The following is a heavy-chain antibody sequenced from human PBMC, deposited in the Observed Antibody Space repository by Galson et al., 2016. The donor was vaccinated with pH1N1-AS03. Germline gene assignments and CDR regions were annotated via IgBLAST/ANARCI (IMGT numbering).Heavy chain of an antibody. Sequence: SVKVSCKASGGTFNSYAISWVRQAPGQGLEWMGGILPIFGTANNAQRFQDRVTITADESTRTTYLELNNLRSEDTAVYYCARDGGYSNLSPRGYFDPWGQGTLVSVS. D-gene: IGHD1-26*01. CDR1: GGTFNSYA. J-gene: IGHJ4*02. V-gene: IGHV1-69*13. CDR3: ARDGGYSNLSPRGYFDP. CDR2: ILPIFGTA.